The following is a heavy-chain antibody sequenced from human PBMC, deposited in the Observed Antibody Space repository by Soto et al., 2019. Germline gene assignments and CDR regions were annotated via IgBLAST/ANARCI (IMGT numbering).Heavy chain of an antibody. CDR1: GFTFSSYE. Sequence: EVQLVESGGGLVQPGGSLRLSCAASGFTFSSYEMNWVRQAPGKGLEWVSYISSSGRTIYYADSVKGRFTISRDNAKNSLYLQMNSLRAEDTAVYYCARSGYNWNDGARGYFDYWGQGTPVTVSS. CDR3: ARSGYNWNDGARGYFDY. J-gene: IGHJ4*02. CDR2: ISSSGRTI. D-gene: IGHD1-20*01. V-gene: IGHV3-48*03.